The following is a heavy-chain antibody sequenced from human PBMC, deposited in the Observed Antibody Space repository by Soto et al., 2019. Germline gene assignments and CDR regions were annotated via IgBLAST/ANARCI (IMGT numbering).Heavy chain of an antibody. CDR2: IYYGGNT. CDR3: ASQNCTGGDCYPRWFDP. J-gene: IGHJ5*01. CDR1: GGSITSSTDY. Sequence: PSETLSLTCTVSGGSITSSTDYWGWIRQPPGKGLEWIGRIYYGGNTYYNPSLKSRVTISVDTSKNQFSLKLSSVTAADTAIYYCASQNCTGGDCYPRWFDPWGQGTLGTVSS. V-gene: IGHV4-39*01. D-gene: IGHD2-8*02.